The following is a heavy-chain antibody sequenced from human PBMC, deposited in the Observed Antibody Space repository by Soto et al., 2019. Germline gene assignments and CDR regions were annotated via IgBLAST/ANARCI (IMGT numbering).Heavy chain of an antibody. CDR2: MRSRADSSAT. CDR1: GFNFSDFD. Sequence: EVQVVESGGGLVQPGGSLKLSCAASGFNFSDFDMQWVRQASGKGLEWIGRMRSRADSSATAYSASVKGRFTVSRDDSRDTAFLQMNSLQTEDTAVYYCTRYFFRYPVDYGMDVWGQGTTVPVSS. V-gene: IGHV3-73*02. J-gene: IGHJ6*02. D-gene: IGHD1-1*01. CDR3: TRYFFRYPVDYGMDV.